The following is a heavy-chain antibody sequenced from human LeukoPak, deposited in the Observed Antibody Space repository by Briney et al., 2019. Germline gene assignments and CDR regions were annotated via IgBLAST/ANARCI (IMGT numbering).Heavy chain of an antibody. J-gene: IGHJ4*02. CDR1: GFTLSSYS. CDR2: ISSSSSYI. D-gene: IGHD3-3*01. Sequence: GGSLRLSCAASGFTLSSYSMNWVRQAPGKGLEWVSSISSSSSYIYYADSVKGRFTISRDNAKNSLYLQMNSLRAEDTAVYYCARAPGLRFLEWLDYDYWGQGTLVTVSS. CDR3: ARAPGLRFLEWLDYDY. V-gene: IGHV3-21*01.